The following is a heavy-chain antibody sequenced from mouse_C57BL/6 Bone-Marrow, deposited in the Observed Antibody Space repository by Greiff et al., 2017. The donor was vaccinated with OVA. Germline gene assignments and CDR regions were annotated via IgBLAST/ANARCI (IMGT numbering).Heavy chain of an antibody. CDR3: ARSDYYGSPSYWYFDV. CDR1: GYAFSSSW. D-gene: IGHD1-1*01. J-gene: IGHJ1*03. Sequence: SGPELVKPGASVKISCKASGYAFSSSWMNWVKQRPGKGLEWIGRIYPGDGDTNYNGKFKGKATLTADKSSSTAYMQLSSLTSEDSAVYFCARSDYYGSPSYWYFDVWGTGTTVTVSS. CDR2: IYPGDGDT. V-gene: IGHV1-82*01.